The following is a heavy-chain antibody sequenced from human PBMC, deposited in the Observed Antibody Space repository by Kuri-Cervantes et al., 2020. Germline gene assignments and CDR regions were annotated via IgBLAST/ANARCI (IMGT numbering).Heavy chain of an antibody. D-gene: IGHD4-17*01. CDR3: AKYGDQRNYYYYYYMDV. CDR2: ISGSGGST. J-gene: IGHJ6*03. V-gene: IGHV3-23*01. Sequence: SCKASGGTFSSHAMSRVRQAPGKGLEWVSAISGSGGSTYYSDSVKGRFTISRDNSKNTLYLQMNSPRAEDQAVYYCAKYGDQRNYYYYYYMDVWGKGTTVTVSS. CDR1: GGTFSSHA.